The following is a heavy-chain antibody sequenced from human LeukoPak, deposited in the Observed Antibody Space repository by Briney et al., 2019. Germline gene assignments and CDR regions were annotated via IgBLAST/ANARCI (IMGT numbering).Heavy chain of an antibody. CDR2: IIPIFGTA. J-gene: IGHJ5*02. V-gene: IGHV1-69*05. D-gene: IGHD1-7*01. CDR1: GGTFSSYA. CDR3: ASARTFGTGTTGLDP. Sequence: GSSVKVSCKASGGTFSSYAISWVRQAPGQGLEWMGGIIPIFGTANYAQKFQGRVTITTDESTSTAYMELSSLRSEDTAVYYCASARTFGTGTTGLDPWGQGTLVTVSS.